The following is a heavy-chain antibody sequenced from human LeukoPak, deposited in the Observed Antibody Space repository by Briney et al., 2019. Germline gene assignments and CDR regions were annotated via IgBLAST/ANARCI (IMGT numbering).Heavy chain of an antibody. CDR1: GGSISGYY. V-gene: IGHV4-59*08. CDR3: TRRVAVAGTPKASFDY. Sequence: SETLSLTCTVSGGSISGYYWSWIRGPPGKGLEWIGYIYYSENTNYNPSVKSRVTISLDTSKNQFSLKLSSVTTADTAVYFCTRRVAVAGTPKASFDYWGQGILVTVSS. CDR2: IYYSENT. D-gene: IGHD6-19*01. J-gene: IGHJ4*02.